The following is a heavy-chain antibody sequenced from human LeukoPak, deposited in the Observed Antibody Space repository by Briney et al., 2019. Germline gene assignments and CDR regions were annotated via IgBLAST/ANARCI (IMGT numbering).Heavy chain of an antibody. CDR3: ARRNYGDYDHYFDY. D-gene: IGHD4-17*01. Sequence: SETLSLTCTVSGGSISSYYWSWIRQRPGKGLEWIGYIAYSGSTNYNPSLKSRVTISVDTSRNQFYLKLSSVTAADTAVYYCARRNYGDYDHYFDYWGQGTLVTVSS. CDR2: IAYSGST. V-gene: IGHV4-59*08. CDR1: GGSISSYY. J-gene: IGHJ4*02.